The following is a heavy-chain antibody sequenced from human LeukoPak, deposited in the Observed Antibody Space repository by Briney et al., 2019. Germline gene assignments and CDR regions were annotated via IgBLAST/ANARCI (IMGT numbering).Heavy chain of an antibody. J-gene: IGHJ5*02. CDR3: ARGIPDYGDHPPWFDP. D-gene: IGHD4-17*01. CDR2: ISISGST. V-gene: IGHV4-61*02. CDR1: GGSISSGSYY. Sequence: PSETLSLTCTVSGGSISSGSYYWSWIRQPAGRGLEWIGRISISGSTDYNPSLKSRVTISVDTSRNQLSLKLNSVTAADTAVYFCARGIPDYGDHPPWFDPWGQGTLVSVSS.